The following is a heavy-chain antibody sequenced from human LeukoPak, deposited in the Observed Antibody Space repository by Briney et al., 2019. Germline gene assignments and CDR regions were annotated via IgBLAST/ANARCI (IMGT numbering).Heavy chain of an antibody. CDR2: ISSRGSSI. CDR1: GFTFCSYA. CDR3: ARASHFSDFDY. J-gene: IGHJ4*02. V-gene: IGHV3-48*03. Sequence: GGSLRLSCAAPGFTFCSYALNRGRQAPGEGGECVSYISSRGSSIYYADSVKGRFTISRDNAKNSLYLQMNSLRAEDTAVYYCARASHFSDFDYWGQGTLVTVSS.